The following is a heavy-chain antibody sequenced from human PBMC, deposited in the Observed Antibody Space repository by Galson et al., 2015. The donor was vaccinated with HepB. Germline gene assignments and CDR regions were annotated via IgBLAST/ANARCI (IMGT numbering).Heavy chain of an antibody. V-gene: IGHV3-23*01. Sequence: SLRLSCAASGFTFTTYAMSWVRQAPGKGLEWVSVIGGSGPDTYYADSVKGRFTISRDDSKNMVYLQMNSLRAEDTAVYYCAKGGGSGWTNYYFDPWGQGTLVTVSS. D-gene: IGHD6-19*01. CDR3: AKGGGSGWTNYYFDP. CDR1: GFTFTTYA. CDR2: IGGSGPDT. J-gene: IGHJ4*02.